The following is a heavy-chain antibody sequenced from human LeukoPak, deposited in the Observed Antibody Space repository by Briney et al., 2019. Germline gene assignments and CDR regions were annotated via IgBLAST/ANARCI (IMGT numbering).Heavy chain of an antibody. Sequence: GASVKVSCKASGYTFTGYYMHWVRQAPGQGLEWMGWMNPNSGNTGYAQKFQGRVTMTRNTSISTAYMELSSLRSEDTAVYYCATLNYYDSSGSIWGQGTMVTVSS. D-gene: IGHD3-22*01. CDR1: GYTFTGYY. V-gene: IGHV1-8*02. CDR2: MNPNSGNT. CDR3: ATLNYYDSSGSI. J-gene: IGHJ3*02.